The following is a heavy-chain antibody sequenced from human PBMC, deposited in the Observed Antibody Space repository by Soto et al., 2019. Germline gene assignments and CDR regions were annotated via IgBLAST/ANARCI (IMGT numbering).Heavy chain of an antibody. V-gene: IGHV1-2*02. CDR3: AKELQRGLDV. Sequence: QVQLVQSGAEVKQPGASVKVSCKASGYTFSVYHLHWVRQAPGQGLEWMGWVYPSSGGTSYAQRFEGRVTMTRVTSINTAYMELSRLTSDDTAVYYCAKELQRGLDVWGQGTTVIVSS. CDR1: GYTFSVYH. D-gene: IGHD1-7*01. CDR2: VYPSSGGT. J-gene: IGHJ6*02.